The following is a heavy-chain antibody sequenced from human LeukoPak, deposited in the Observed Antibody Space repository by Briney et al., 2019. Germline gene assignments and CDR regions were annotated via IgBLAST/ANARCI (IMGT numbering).Heavy chain of an antibody. D-gene: IGHD6-13*01. CDR1: GFPFSSYG. Sequence: GGSLRLSCAASGFPFSSYGMHWVRQAPGKGLEWVAFIRYDGSNKYYADSVKGRFTISRDNSKNTLYLQVNSLRAEDTAVYYCAKDRQQLANWFDPWGQGTLVTVSA. CDR3: AKDRQQLANWFDP. CDR2: IRYDGSNK. V-gene: IGHV3-30*02. J-gene: IGHJ5*02.